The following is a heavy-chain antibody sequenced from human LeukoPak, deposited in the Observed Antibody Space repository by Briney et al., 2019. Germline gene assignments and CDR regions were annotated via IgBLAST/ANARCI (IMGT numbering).Heavy chain of an antibody. D-gene: IGHD1-26*01. CDR3: ARRVYSGSYNWYFDL. Sequence: SETLSLTCTVSRGSLSTSTYYWGWIRQPPGKGLEWIGSISYSGSTYNNPSLKSRVTISVDTSKNQFSLKLSSVTAPDTAVYYCARRVYSGSYNWYFDLWGRGTLVTVSS. CDR2: ISYSGST. CDR1: RGSLSTSTYY. J-gene: IGHJ2*01. V-gene: IGHV4-39*01.